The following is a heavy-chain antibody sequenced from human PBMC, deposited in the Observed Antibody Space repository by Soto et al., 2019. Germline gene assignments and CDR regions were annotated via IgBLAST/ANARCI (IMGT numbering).Heavy chain of an antibody. Sequence: GGSLRLSCAASGFTFSSHSINWVRQAPGKGLEWVSYISGSGATKYYADSVKGRFTISRDNAGNSLYLQMSSLSDEDTAVYYCARAIRGFSYVVDYWGPGTLVTVSS. CDR3: ARAIRGFSYVVDY. V-gene: IGHV3-48*02. D-gene: IGHD5-18*01. CDR2: ISGSGATK. J-gene: IGHJ4*02. CDR1: GFTFSSHS.